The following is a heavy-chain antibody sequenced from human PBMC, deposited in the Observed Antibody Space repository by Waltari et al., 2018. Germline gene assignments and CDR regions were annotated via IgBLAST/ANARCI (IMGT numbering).Heavy chain of an antibody. V-gene: IGHV1-2*06. J-gene: IGHJ3*02. CDR2: INPNSGVT. D-gene: IGHD5-12*01. CDR1: GYTFTGYY. Sequence: QVQLVQSGAEVKKPGASVKVSCKASGYTFTGYYMHWVRQAPGQGLEWMGRINPNSGVTNDAQKFQGRVTLTRDTSISTAYMELSRLRSDDTAVYYCATAGQRWLQLGAFDIWGQGTMVTVSS. CDR3: ATAGQRWLQLGAFDI.